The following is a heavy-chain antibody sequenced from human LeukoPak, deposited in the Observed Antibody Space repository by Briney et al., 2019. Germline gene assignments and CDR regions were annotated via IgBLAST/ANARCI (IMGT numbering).Heavy chain of an antibody. CDR3: ARGRQRSYYDSSGRKNDY. J-gene: IGHJ4*02. V-gene: IGHV4-34*01. CDR1: GGSFSGYY. D-gene: IGHD3-22*01. Sequence: SETLSLTCAVYGGSFSGYYWSWIRQPPGKGLEWIGEINQSGSTNYNPSLKSRVTISVDTSKNQFSLKLSSVTAADTAVYYCARGRQRSYYDSSGRKNDYWGQGTLVTVSS. CDR2: INQSGST.